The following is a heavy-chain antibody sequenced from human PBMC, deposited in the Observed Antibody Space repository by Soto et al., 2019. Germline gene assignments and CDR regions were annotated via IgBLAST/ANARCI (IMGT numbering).Heavy chain of an antibody. D-gene: IGHD6-6*01. J-gene: IGHJ4*02. V-gene: IGHV4-39*01. Sequence: QLQLQESGPGLVKPSETLSLTCTVSGGSISSSSYYWGWIRQPPGKGLEWIGSIYYSGSTYYNPSLKSRVTISVDTSKNQFSLKLSSVTAADTAVYYCARPSSIAARGQFDYWGQGTLVTVSS. CDR3: ARPSSIAARGQFDY. CDR1: GGSISSSSYY. CDR2: IYYSGST.